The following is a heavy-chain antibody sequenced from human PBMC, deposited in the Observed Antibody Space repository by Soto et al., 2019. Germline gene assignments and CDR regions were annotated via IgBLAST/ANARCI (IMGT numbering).Heavy chain of an antibody. V-gene: IGHV4-61*01. J-gene: IGHJ4*02. Sequence: QVQLQESGPGLVKPSETLSLTCTVSGGSVRSGSYYWSWIRQPPGKGLEGIGYISYSGSTNYNSSLKSRVTISKDTSENQFSLKLTSVTAADTAVYYCARYTTGGTGFDYWGQGTLVTVSS. CDR1: GGSVRSGSYY. CDR3: ARYTTGGTGFDY. D-gene: IGHD1-1*01. CDR2: ISYSGST.